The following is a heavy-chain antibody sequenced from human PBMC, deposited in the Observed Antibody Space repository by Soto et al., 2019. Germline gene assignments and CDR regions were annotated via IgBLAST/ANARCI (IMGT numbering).Heavy chain of an antibody. CDR3: ARGIAAAVPFYLDY. CDR2: ISSSSRTI. D-gene: IGHD6-13*01. CDR1: GFTFNTYS. V-gene: IGHV3-48*02. Sequence: EVQLEESGGGLVQPGGSLRLSCAVSGFTFNTYSMNWVRQAPGKGLEWISYISSSSRTIYYADSVKGRFTISRDNAKNSLYLQMNSLRDEGTAVYFCARGIAAAVPFYLDYWGQGTVVTVSS. J-gene: IGHJ4*02.